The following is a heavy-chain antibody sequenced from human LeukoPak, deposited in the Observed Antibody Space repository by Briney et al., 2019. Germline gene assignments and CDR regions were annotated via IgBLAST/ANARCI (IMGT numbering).Heavy chain of an antibody. CDR3: ARSTPRCNWFDP. Sequence: GASVKVSCKASGYTFTSYDINWVRQATGQGLEWMGWMNPNSGNTGYAQKFQGRVTMTRNTSISTAYMELSSLRSEDTAVYYCARSTPRCNWFDPWGQGTLVTVSS. J-gene: IGHJ5*02. CDR2: MNPNSGNT. CDR1: GYTFTSYD. D-gene: IGHD2-15*01. V-gene: IGHV1-8*01.